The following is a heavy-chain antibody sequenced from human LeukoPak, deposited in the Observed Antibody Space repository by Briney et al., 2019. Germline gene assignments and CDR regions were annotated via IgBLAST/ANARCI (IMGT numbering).Heavy chain of an antibody. D-gene: IGHD3-22*01. Sequence: ASVKVSCKASGYTFTSYGISWVRQAPGQGLEWMGWISAYNGNTNYAQKLQGRVTMTTDTSTSTAYMELRSLRPDDTAVYYCARTKYYDSTGHPTTDWGQGTLVTVSS. V-gene: IGHV1-18*01. CDR1: GYTFTSYG. CDR3: ARTKYYDSTGHPTTD. CDR2: ISAYNGNT. J-gene: IGHJ4*02.